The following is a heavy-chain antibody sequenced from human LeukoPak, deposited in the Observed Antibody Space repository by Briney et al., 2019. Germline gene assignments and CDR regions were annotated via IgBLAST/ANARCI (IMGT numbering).Heavy chain of an antibody. CDR1: GFTFSSYA. V-gene: IGHV4-34*01. Sequence: GSLRLSCAASGFTFSSYAMSWIRQPPGKGLEWIGEINHSGSTNYNPSLKSRVTISVDTSKNQFSLKLSSVTAADTAVYYCARVESCGGDCYWYFDLWGRGTLVTVSS. CDR3: ARVESCGGDCYWYFDL. J-gene: IGHJ2*01. D-gene: IGHD2-21*02. CDR2: INHSGST.